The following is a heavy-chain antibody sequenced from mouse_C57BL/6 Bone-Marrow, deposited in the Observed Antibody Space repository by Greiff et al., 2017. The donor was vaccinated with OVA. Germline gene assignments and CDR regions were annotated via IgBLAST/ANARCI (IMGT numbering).Heavy chain of an antibody. J-gene: IGHJ3*01. D-gene: IGHD1-1*01. CDR1: GYTFTSYW. Sequence: QVQLHQPGAELVKPGASVKLSCKASGYTFTSYWMHWVKQRPGQGLEWIGMIHPNSGSTNYNEKFKSKATLTVDKSSSTAYMQLSSLTSEDSAVYYCARMTSLLRYSAWFAYWGQGTLVTVSA. CDR2: IHPNSGST. V-gene: IGHV1-64*01. CDR3: ARMTSLLRYSAWFAY.